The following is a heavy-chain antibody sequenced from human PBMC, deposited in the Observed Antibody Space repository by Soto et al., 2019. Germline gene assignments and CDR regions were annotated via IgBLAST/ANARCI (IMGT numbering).Heavy chain of an antibody. Sequence: PSETLSLTCTVYGGSISSYYWSWIRQPPGKGLEWIGEINHSGSTNYNPSLKSRVTISVDTSKNQFSLNLSSVTAADTAMYYCARAGVATIYPGNNWFDPWGQGTLVTVSS. CDR1: GGSISSYY. V-gene: IGHV4-34*01. D-gene: IGHD5-12*01. J-gene: IGHJ5*02. CDR3: ARAGVATIYPGNNWFDP. CDR2: INHSGST.